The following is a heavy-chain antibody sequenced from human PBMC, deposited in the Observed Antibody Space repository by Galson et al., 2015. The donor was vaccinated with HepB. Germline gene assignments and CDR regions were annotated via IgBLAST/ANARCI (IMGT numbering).Heavy chain of an antibody. Sequence: CAISGDSVSSNSASWNRIRQSPSRGLEWLGRTYYRSKWYDDYALSVKSRITISPDASKNQFSLHLNSVTPKDTAVYYCARDLGATAFDYWGQGTLVTVSS. V-gene: IGHV6-1*01. CDR3: ARDLGATAFDY. J-gene: IGHJ4*02. CDR1: GDSVSSNSAS. D-gene: IGHD3-16*01. CDR2: TYYRSKWYD.